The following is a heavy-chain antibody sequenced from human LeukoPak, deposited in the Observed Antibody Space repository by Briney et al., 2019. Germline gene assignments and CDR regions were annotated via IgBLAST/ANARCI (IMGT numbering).Heavy chain of an antibody. CDR1: GYSISSGHN. Sequence: SETLSLTCNVSGYSISSGHNWGWIRQPPGKGLEWNGTIYYSGSTYYNPSLKSRVTISVDTSKNQFSLKLSSVTAADTAVYYCARGLDDYWGQGTLVTVSS. CDR2: IYYSGST. CDR3: ARGLDDY. V-gene: IGHV4-38-2*02. J-gene: IGHJ4*02.